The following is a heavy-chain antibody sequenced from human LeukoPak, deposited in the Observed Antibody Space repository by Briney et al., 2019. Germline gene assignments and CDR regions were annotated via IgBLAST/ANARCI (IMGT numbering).Heavy chain of an antibody. CDR1: GGTFSSYA. CDR3: ASSAVILGYYYGMDV. Sequence: SVKVSCKASGGTFSSYAIGWVRQAPGQGLEWMGRIIPILGIANYAQKFQGRVTITADKSTSTAYMELSSLRSEDTAVYYCASSAVILGYYYGMDVWGQGTTVTVSS. V-gene: IGHV1-69*04. J-gene: IGHJ6*02. D-gene: IGHD2-21*01. CDR2: IIPILGIA.